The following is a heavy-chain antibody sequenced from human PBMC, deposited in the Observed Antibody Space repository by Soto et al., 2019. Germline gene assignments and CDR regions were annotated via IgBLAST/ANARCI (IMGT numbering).Heavy chain of an antibody. CDR2: IYHSGST. V-gene: IGHV4-4*02. CDR1: GGSISSSNW. CDR3: ARGGSGWQYYYYYGMDV. D-gene: IGHD6-19*01. J-gene: IGHJ6*02. Sequence: QVQLQESGPGLVKPSGTLSLTCAVSGGSISSSNWWSWVRQPPGKGLEWIGEIYHSGSTNYNPSLKSRVTISVDKSKNQLSLKLSSVTAADTAVYYCARGGSGWQYYYYYGMDVWGQGTTVTVSS.